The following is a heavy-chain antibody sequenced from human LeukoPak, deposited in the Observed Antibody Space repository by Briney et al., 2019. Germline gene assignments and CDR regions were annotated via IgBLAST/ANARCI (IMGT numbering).Heavy chain of an antibody. D-gene: IGHD3-22*01. CDR1: GGSISRVSYY. CDR2: IHHSGST. CDR3: ARPDYHSSASYYGPFDY. V-gene: IGHV4-39*01. Sequence: SETLSLTCTVSGGSISRVSYYWGWIRQPPGKGLEWIGSIHHSGSTHYNPSLKSRVTISVDTSKNQFFLTLSSVTAADTAVYFCARPDYHSSASYYGPFDYWGHGSLVTVSS. J-gene: IGHJ4*01.